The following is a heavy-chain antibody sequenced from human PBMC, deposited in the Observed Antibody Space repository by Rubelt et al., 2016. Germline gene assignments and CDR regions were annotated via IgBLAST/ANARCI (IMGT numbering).Heavy chain of an antibody. D-gene: IGHD3-3*01. CDR1: GGSISSGGYY. V-gene: IGHV4-31*03. CDR3: ARGRRYDFWSGPFDY. Sequence: QVQLQESGPGLVKPSQTLSLTCTVSGGSISSGGYYWSWIRQHPGKGLEWIGYIYYSGSTYYNPSFRSRVTISVDTSKNQFSLKLSSVTAADTAVYYCARGRRYDFWSGPFDYWGQGTLVTVSS. J-gene: IGHJ4*02. CDR2: IYYSGST.